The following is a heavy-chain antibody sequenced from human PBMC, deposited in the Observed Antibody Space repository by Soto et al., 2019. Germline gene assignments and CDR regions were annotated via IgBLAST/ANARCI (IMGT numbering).Heavy chain of an antibody. CDR3: ARSQGSMTRSETYLSYYYGMDV. CDR2: IIPISETT. V-gene: IGHV1-69*01. D-gene: IGHD3-16*01. Sequence: QVQLVQSGAEVKKPGSSVKVSCKASVGTFSSYAISWVRQAPGQGLEWRGGIIPISETTNYAQKIQGRVTITADESNSTDNRELSRLRSEDTAGYYCARSQGSMTRSETYLSYYYGMDVWGQGTTVTVSS. CDR1: VGTFSSYA. J-gene: IGHJ6*02.